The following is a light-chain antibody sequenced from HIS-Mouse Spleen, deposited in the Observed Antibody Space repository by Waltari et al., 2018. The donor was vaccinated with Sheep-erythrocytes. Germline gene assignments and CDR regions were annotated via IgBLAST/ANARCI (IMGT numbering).Light chain of an antibody. CDR2: DVS. V-gene: IGLV2-11*01. Sequence: QSALTQPRSVSGSPGQSVTISCTGTSSDVGGYNYASWYQQHPGKAPNLMIYDVSKRPSGVPDRFSGSKSGNTASLTISGLQAEDEADYYCCSYAGSYTCWVFGGGTKLTVL. CDR3: CSYAGSYTCWV. J-gene: IGLJ3*02. CDR1: SSDVGGYNY.